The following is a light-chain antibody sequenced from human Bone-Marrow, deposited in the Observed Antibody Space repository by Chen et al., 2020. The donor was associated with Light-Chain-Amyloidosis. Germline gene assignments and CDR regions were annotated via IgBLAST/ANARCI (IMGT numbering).Light chain of an antibody. J-gene: IGLJ3*02. CDR3: QVCDRSSDLPG. CDR2: ADS. CDR1: NIGSTS. V-gene: IGLV3-21*02. Sequence: SYVLTQPSSVSVAPGQTATIACGGNNIGSTSVHWYQQTPGQAPLLVVYADSARPSGIPERLSGSNSGNTATLTIRRVEAGDEAAYCCQVCDRSSDLPGFGGGTKLPVL.